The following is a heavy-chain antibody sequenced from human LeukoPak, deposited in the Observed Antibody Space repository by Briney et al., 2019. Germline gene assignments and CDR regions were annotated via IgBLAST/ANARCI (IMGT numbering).Heavy chain of an antibody. V-gene: IGHV3-23*01. CDR3: AKDQFAYSSGWYVDY. D-gene: IGHD6-19*01. J-gene: IGHJ4*02. CDR2: ISASGAST. Sequence: GGSLRLSCAASGFTFSSYAMSWVRQAPGKGLEWVSAISASGASTYYADSVKGRFTIPRDNSKNTLYLQMNSLRAEDTAVYYCAKDQFAYSSGWYVDYWGQGTLVTVSS. CDR1: GFTFSSYA.